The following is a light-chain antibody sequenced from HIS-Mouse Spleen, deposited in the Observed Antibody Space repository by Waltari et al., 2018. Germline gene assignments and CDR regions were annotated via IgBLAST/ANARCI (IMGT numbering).Light chain of an antibody. J-gene: IGKJ2*01. CDR3: QQYNSYSMYT. CDR2: KAS. Sequence: DIQMTQSPSTLSASVGDRATITCRASQSISSWLAWYQHKPGKAPKLLIYKASSLESGVPSRFSGSGSGTEFTLTISSLQPDDFATYYCQQYNSYSMYTFGQGTKLEIK. V-gene: IGKV1-5*03. CDR1: QSISSW.